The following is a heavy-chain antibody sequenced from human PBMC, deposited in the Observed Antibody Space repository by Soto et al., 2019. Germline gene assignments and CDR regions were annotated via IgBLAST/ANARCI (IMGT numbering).Heavy chain of an antibody. Sequence: SLRLSCAASGFTFSTYNMNWVRQAPGKGLEWVSSISGSSSSIYYADSVKGRFTISRDNAKNSLYLQMNSLRAEDTAVYYCSRDLGNYAAYWGQGTLVTVSS. V-gene: IGHV3-21*01. CDR1: GFTFSTYN. D-gene: IGHD2-2*01. CDR3: SRDLGNYAAY. CDR2: ISGSSSSI. J-gene: IGHJ4*02.